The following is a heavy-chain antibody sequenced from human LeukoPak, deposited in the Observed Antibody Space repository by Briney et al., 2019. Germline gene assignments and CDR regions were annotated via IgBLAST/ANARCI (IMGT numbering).Heavy chain of an antibody. J-gene: IGHJ4*02. Sequence: GGSLRLSCAASGFSFSSYGMHWVRQAPGKGLEWVAVISYDGSNKYYADSVKGRFTISRDNSKNTLYLQMNSLRAEDTAVYYCARVQYQLLEANYFDYWGQGTLVTVSS. CDR1: GFSFSSYG. CDR3: ARVQYQLLEANYFDY. CDR2: ISYDGSNK. V-gene: IGHV3-30*19. D-gene: IGHD2-2*01.